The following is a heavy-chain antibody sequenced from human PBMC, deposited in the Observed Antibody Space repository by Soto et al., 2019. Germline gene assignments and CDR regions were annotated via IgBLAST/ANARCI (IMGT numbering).Heavy chain of an antibody. V-gene: IGHV3-23*01. J-gene: IGHJ6*03. Sequence: PGGSLRLSCAASGFTFSSYAMSWVRQAPGKGLEWVSAISGSGGSTYYADSVKGRFTISRDNSKNTLYLQMSSLRAEDTAVYYCAKARTYGRYYYYYMDVWGKGTTVTVSS. D-gene: IGHD4-17*01. CDR1: GFTFSSYA. CDR2: ISGSGGST. CDR3: AKARTYGRYYYYYMDV.